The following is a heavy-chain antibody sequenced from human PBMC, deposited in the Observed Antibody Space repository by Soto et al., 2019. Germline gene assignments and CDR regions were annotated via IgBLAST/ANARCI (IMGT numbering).Heavy chain of an antibody. J-gene: IGHJ4*02. Sequence: QVQLVESGGGVVQPGRSLRLSCAASGFTFSSYGMHWVRQAPGKGLEWVAVIWYDGSNKYYADSVKGRFTISRDNSKNTLYLQMNSLRAEDTAVYYCARDGKAYYYDSSGYYYDYWGQVTLVTVSS. D-gene: IGHD3-22*01. V-gene: IGHV3-33*01. CDR2: IWYDGSNK. CDR3: ARDGKAYYYDSSGYYYDY. CDR1: GFTFSSYG.